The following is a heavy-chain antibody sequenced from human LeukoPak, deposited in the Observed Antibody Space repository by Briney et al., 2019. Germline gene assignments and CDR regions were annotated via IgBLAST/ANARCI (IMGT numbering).Heavy chain of an antibody. CDR2: ISSSSRDI. CDR3: VREAAATLFDY. J-gene: IGHJ4*02. D-gene: IGHD1-26*01. V-gene: IGHV3-21*01. CDR1: GFTFSSYT. Sequence: PGGSLRLSYAASGFTFSSYTMNWVRQAPGKGLEWVAAISSSSRDIFYADSVKGRFSISRDNTQNSLSLQMSSLKAEDTAVYYCVREAAATLFDYWGQGTLVTVSS.